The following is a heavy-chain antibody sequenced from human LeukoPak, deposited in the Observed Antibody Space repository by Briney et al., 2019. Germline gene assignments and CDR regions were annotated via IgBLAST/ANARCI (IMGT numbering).Heavy chain of an antibody. CDR2: ISGSGGST. D-gene: IGHD6-13*01. V-gene: IGHV3-23*01. Sequence: PGGSLRLSCAASGFTFSSYAMSWVRQAPGKGLEWASAISGSGGSTYYADSVKGRFTISRDNSKNTLYLQMNSLRAEDTAVYYCAKDLKSSWPLLVDYWGQGTLVTVSS. CDR1: GFTFSSYA. CDR3: AKDLKSSWPLLVDY. J-gene: IGHJ4*02.